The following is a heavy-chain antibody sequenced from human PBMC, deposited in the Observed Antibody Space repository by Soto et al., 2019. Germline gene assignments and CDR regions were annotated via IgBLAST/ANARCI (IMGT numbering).Heavy chain of an antibody. Sequence: SETLSLTCAVYGGSFSGYYWSWIRQPPGKGLEWIGEINHSGSTNYNPSLKSRVTISVDTSKNQFSLKLSSVTAADTAVYYCARGTARYYYDSSGYYLRPPYFDYWGQGPLVTVSS. D-gene: IGHD3-22*01. CDR2: INHSGST. V-gene: IGHV4-34*01. CDR3: ARGTARYYYDSSGYYLRPPYFDY. J-gene: IGHJ4*02. CDR1: GGSFSGYY.